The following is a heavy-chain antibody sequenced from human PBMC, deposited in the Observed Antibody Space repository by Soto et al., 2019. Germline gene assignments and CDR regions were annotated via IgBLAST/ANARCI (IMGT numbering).Heavy chain of an antibody. J-gene: IGHJ6*02. V-gene: IGHV3-49*04. CDR3: SRDGDFYGLDV. CDR1: GFTSDDYDYA. D-gene: IGHD3-3*01. CDR2: IRGSTYGGTT. Sequence: PGGSLRLSCTFSGFTSDDYDYALTWVRQAPGKGLQWLGLIRGSTYGGTTEYAASVKGRLTISRDDSKGITYLQMNSLKTEDTAVYYCSRDGDFYGLDVWGQGTTVTVSS.